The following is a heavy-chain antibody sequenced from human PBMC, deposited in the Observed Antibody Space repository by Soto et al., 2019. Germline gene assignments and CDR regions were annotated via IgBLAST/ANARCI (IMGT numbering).Heavy chain of an antibody. CDR1: GGSISSGGYY. D-gene: IGHD2-15*01. CDR2: IYYSGST. V-gene: IGHV4-31*03. CDR3: ARAGWGYCSGGSCAGWFDP. Sequence: QVQLQESGPGLVKPSQTLSLTCTVSGGSISSGGYYWSWICQHPGKGLEWIGYIYYSGSTYYNPSLKSRVTISVDTSKNQFSLKLSSVTAADTAVYYCARAGWGYCSGGSCAGWFDPWGQGTLVTVSS. J-gene: IGHJ5*02.